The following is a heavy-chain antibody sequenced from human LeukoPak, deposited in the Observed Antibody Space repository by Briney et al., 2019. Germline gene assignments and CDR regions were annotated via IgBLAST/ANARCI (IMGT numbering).Heavy chain of an antibody. CDR3: ARGPDSSSWYFHYYYMDV. V-gene: IGHV3-20*04. CDR1: EFTFSSYE. CDR2: INWNGGST. D-gene: IGHD6-13*01. J-gene: IGHJ6*03. Sequence: PGGSLRLSCVTSEFTFSSYEMNWVRQAPGKGLEWVSGINWNGGSTGYADSVKGRFPISRDNAKNSLYLQMNSLRAEDTALYYCARGPDSSSWYFHYYYMDVWGKGTTVTVSS.